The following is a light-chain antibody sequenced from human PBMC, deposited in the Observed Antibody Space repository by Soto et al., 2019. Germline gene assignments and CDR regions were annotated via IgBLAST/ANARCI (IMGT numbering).Light chain of an antibody. Sequence: SYELTQPPSVSVAPGKTASISCGGNDIGSKGDHWYQQNPGQAPVLVIYSDTDLPPVIPERFSGANSANLATLTISRVEAGDEADYYCQVWDSGSAHVVFGGGTKLTVL. CDR3: QVWDSGSAHVV. CDR2: SDT. V-gene: IGLV3-21*01. J-gene: IGLJ2*01. CDR1: DIGSKG.